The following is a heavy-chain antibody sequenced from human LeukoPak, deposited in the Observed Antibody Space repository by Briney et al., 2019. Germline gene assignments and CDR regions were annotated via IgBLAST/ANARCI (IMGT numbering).Heavy chain of an antibody. CDR3: ARDILRGRFGELYGMDV. CDR2: INTNTGNP. CDR1: GCTFTSYA. Sequence: ASVNVSCKASGCTFTSYAMNWVRQAPGQGLEWMGWINTNTGNPTYAQGFTGRFVFSLDTSVSTAYLQISSLKAEDTAVYYCARDILRGRFGELYGMDVWGQGTTVTVSS. J-gene: IGHJ6*02. D-gene: IGHD3-10*01. V-gene: IGHV7-4-1*02.